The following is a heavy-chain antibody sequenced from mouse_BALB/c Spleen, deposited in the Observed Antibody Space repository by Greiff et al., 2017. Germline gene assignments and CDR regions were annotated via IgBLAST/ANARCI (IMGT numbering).Heavy chain of an antibody. CDR1: GYTFTSYV. CDR3: ARGIYYGYDWYFDV. J-gene: IGHJ1*01. CDR2: INPYNDGT. V-gene: IGHV1-14*01. Sequence: EVQLQQSGPELVKPGASVKMSCKASGYTFTSYVMHWVKQKPGQGLEWIGYINPYNDGTKYNEKFKGKATLTSDKSSSTAYMELSSLTSEDSAVYYCARGIYYGYDWYFDVWGAGTTVTVSS. D-gene: IGHD2-2*01.